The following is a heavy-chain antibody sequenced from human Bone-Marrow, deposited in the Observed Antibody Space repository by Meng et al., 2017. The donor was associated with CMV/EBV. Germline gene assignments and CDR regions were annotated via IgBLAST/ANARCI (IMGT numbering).Heavy chain of an antibody. Sequence: GESLKISCAASGFTFSSYWMSWVRQAPGKGLEWVANIKQDGSEKYYVDSVKGRFTISRDNSKNTLYLQMNSLRAEDTAVYYCAIEIRDWGCNYYYIDDWGQGTTVTVSS. CDR3: AIEIRDWGCNYYYIDD. CDR2: IKQDGSEK. J-gene: IGHJ6*02. V-gene: IGHV3-7*03. D-gene: IGHD3-16*01. CDR1: GFTFSSYW.